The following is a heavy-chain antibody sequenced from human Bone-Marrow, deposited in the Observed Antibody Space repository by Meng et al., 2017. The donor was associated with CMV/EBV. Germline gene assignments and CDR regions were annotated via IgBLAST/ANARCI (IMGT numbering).Heavy chain of an antibody. Sequence: GESLKISCVASGFTFSSFWMHWVRQAPGKGLVWVSRINSDGSSSNYGDSVKGRFTISRDNAENTLYLQMNSLRAEDTAVYYCARSPGSQLYIWGRGTVVPVSS. CDR3: ARSPGSQLYI. J-gene: IGHJ3*02. V-gene: IGHV3-74*01. CDR1: GFTFSSFW. D-gene: IGHD2-2*01. CDR2: INSDGSSS.